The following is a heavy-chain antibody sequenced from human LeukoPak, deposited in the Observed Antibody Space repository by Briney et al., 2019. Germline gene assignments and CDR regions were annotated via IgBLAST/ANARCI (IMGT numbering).Heavy chain of an antibody. CDR1: GYTFTSYD. D-gene: IGHD6-13*01. V-gene: IGHV1-8*01. J-gene: IGHJ5*02. Sequence: ASVKVSCKASGYTFTSYDINWVRQATGQGLEWMGWMNPNSGNTGYAQKFQGRVTMTRNTSISTAYMELSSLRSEDTAVYYCAKRFRSSSWYFPWGQGTLVTVSS. CDR2: MNPNSGNT. CDR3: AKRFRSSSWYFP.